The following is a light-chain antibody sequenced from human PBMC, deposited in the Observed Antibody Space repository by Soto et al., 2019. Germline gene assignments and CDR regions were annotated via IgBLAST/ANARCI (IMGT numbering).Light chain of an antibody. V-gene: IGKV1-39*01. CDR2: AAS. CDR1: QNIKTY. Sequence: DIQMTQSPSSLSASVGDSVTITCRASQNIKTYLNWYQQKPGKAPNLLIYAASSLHSGVPSRFSGSGSGTDFTLTISSLQTEDLATYYCQQSFSSPPWTVGQGNKVEIK. J-gene: IGKJ1*01. CDR3: QQSFSSPPWT.